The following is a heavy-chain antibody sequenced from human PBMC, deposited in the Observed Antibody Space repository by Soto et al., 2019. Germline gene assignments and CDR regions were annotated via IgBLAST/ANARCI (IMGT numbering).Heavy chain of an antibody. Sequence: SVKVSCKASGYTFTSYDINWVRQATGQGLEWMGWMNPIFGTANYAQKFQGRGTITADESTSTAYMGLSRLRSEDTAVYYCAREGYRTNSTDYYYYGMDVWGQGTTVTVSS. D-gene: IGHD6-13*01. CDR3: AREGYRTNSTDYYYYGMDV. V-gene: IGHV1-69*13. CDR2: MNPIFGTA. J-gene: IGHJ6*02. CDR1: GYTFTSYD.